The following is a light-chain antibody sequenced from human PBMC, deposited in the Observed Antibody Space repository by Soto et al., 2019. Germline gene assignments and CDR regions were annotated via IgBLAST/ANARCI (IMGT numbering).Light chain of an antibody. V-gene: IGKV1-39*01. J-gene: IGKJ1*01. CDR3: QQSYSTPWT. Sequence: DIQMTQSPSSLSASAGDRVTITCRASQTISGYLNWYQQKPGKAPELLIYAASYLGNGVPSRFSGSGSGTYFTLTISSLQPADFATYYCQQSYSTPWTFGQGTKVDIK. CDR1: QTISGY. CDR2: AAS.